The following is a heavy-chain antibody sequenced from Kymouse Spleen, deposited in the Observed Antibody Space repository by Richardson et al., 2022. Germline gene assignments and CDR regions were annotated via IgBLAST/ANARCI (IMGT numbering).Heavy chain of an antibody. V-gene: IGHV3-13*01. Sequence: EVQLVESGGGLVQPGGSLRLSCAASGFTFSSYDMHWVRQATGKGLEWVSAIGTAGDTYYPGSVKGRFTISRENAKNSLYLQMNSLRAGDTAVYYCARAPHNWNYFDYWGQGTLVTVSS. J-gene: IGHJ4*02. CDR3: ARAPHNWNYFDY. CDR2: IGTAGDT. D-gene: IGHD1-20*01,IGHD1-7*01. CDR1: GFTFSSYD.